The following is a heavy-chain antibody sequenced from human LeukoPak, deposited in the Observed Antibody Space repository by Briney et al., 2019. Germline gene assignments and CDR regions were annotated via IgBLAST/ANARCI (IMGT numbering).Heavy chain of an antibody. V-gene: IGHV4-34*01. CDR1: GGSFSGYY. CDR2: INHSGST. CDR3: AIPRFREQGFDY. J-gene: IGHJ4*02. D-gene: IGHD1/OR15-1a*01. Sequence: SETLSLTCAVYGGSFSGYYWSWIRQPPGKGLEWIGEINHSGSTNYNPSLKSRVTISVDTSKNQFSLKLSSVTAADTAVYCCAIPRFREQGFDYWGQGTLVTVSS.